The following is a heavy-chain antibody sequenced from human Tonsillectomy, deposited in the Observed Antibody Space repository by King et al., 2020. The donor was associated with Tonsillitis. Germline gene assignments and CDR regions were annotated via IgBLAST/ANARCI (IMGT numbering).Heavy chain of an antibody. Sequence: VQLVESGGGLVKPGGSLRLSCAASGFTFSSYSMNWVRQAPGKGLEWVSCISSSGRYIYYAASVKGRFTISRDSAKNSLYLQMTSLRAADTAVYYCARGGGFSGYAYMDVWGKGTTATVSS. J-gene: IGHJ6*03. V-gene: IGHV3-21*01. CDR1: GFTFSSYS. CDR2: ISSSGRYI. CDR3: ARGGGFSGYAYMDV. D-gene: IGHD5-12*01.